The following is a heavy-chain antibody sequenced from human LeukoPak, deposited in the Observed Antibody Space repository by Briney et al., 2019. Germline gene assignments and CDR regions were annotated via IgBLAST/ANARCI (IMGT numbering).Heavy chain of an antibody. CDR2: INPRNGAT. CDR1: GYTFTNYY. J-gene: IGHJ5*01. D-gene: IGHD2-8*02. Sequence: ASVKVSCKASGYTFTNYYIHWLRQAPGQGPEWMGYINPRNGATDYSQKFQGRLSMTRDTSISTAYMGVSSLRSDDTALYYCARDPRDTGGAYDSWGQGTLLTVSS. CDR3: ARDPRDTGGAYDS. V-gene: IGHV1-2*02.